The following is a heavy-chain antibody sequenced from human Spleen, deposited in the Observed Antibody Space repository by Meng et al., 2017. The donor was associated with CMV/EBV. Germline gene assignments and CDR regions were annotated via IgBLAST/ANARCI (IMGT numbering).Heavy chain of an antibody. D-gene: IGHD2-2*01. CDR3: AREGYQLATPAPYFDF. CDR1: GFPFNGYR. Sequence: GESLKISCAASGFPFNGYRMSWVRQAPGKGLEWVASISSDATHIYYSDSLKGRVTISRDNSKNSVHLQMNSLRGEDTAMYFCAREGYQLATPAPYFDFWGQGTLVTVSS. V-gene: IGHV3-21*01. J-gene: IGHJ4*02. CDR2: ISSDATHI.